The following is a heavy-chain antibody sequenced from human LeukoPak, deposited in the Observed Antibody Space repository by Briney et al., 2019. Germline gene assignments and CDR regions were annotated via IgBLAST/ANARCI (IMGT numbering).Heavy chain of an antibody. CDR3: ARADRDYFDNSGHDAFDI. D-gene: IGHD3-22*01. J-gene: IGHJ3*02. CDR1: GVSISRGDYY. CDR2: IYYSGST. V-gene: IGHV4-30-4*01. Sequence: SETLALTCSVSGVSISRGDYYWTWIRQPPGKGLEWIGYIYYSGSTYYNPSLRSRVTISVDTSKNQFSFKLTSVTAADTAVYYCARADRDYFDNSGHDAFDIWGPGTMVTVSS.